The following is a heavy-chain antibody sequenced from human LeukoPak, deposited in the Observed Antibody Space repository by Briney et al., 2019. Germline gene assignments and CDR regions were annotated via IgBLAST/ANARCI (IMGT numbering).Heavy chain of an antibody. D-gene: IGHD3-10*01. V-gene: IGHV3-33*01. CDR3: ARESTVYGFYYYYGMDV. Sequence: PGGSLRLSCAASGFTFSSYGMHWVRQAPGKGLEWVAVIWYDGSNKYYADSVKGRFTISRDNSKNTLYLQMNSLGAEDTAVYYCARESTVYGFYYYYGMDVWGQGTTVTVSS. CDR2: IWYDGSNK. CDR1: GFTFSSYG. J-gene: IGHJ6*02.